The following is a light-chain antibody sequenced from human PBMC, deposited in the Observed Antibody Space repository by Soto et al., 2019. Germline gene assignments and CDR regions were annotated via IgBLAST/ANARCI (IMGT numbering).Light chain of an antibody. CDR1: KLGDKY. J-gene: IGLJ2*01. Sequence: SYELTQPPSVSVSPGKTASITCSGDKLGDKYACWYQQKPGQSPVLVIYQDSKRPSGIPERFSGSNSGNTATLTISGTQAMDEADYYCQAWDSSTHVVFGGGTKVTVL. CDR2: QDS. V-gene: IGLV3-1*01. CDR3: QAWDSSTHVV.